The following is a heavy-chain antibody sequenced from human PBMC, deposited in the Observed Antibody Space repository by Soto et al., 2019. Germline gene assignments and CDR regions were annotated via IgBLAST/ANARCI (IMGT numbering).Heavy chain of an antibody. J-gene: IGHJ4*02. Sequence: QITLKESGPTLVKPTQTLTLTCTFSGFSLSTSGVGVGWIRQPPGKALEWLALSYWDDDKRYSPSLESRLTITTDTSNNQVVLTMTNIDPVATATYYCAPRPLNGYAFFDYWGRGTLVTVSS. CDR3: APRPLNGYAFFDY. D-gene: IGHD2-2*01. V-gene: IGHV2-5*02. CDR1: GFSLSTSGVG. CDR2: SYWDDDK.